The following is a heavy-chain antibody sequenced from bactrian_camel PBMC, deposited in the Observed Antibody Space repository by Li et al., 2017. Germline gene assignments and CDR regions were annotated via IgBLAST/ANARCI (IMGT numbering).Heavy chain of an antibody. V-gene: IGHV3S1*01. Sequence: HVQLVESGGGSVQAGGSLRLSCVASGNIAGNLCMAWFRQSPGKGREGVAAIRTGTAIAVYEDSAKGRFTVSHDYAKKTVYLQMNDLKPEDTAMYYCAARSWGTEWLDATRYTVWGQGTQVTVS. J-gene: IGHJ4*01. CDR3: AARSWGTEWLDATRYTV. CDR2: IRTGTAIA. D-gene: IGHD5*01. CDR1: GNIAGNLC.